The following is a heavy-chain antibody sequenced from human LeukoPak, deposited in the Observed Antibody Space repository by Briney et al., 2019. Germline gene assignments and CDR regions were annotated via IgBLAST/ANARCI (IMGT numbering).Heavy chain of an antibody. J-gene: IGHJ6*03. CDR3: ARVLRYCSGGNCYSGGLGYMDV. D-gene: IGHD2-15*01. CDR1: GFTFSSYW. V-gene: IGHV3-7*03. CDR2: IKQDGSEK. Sequence: GGSLRLSCAASGFTFSSYWMSWVRQAPGKGLEWVANIKQDGSEKYYVDSVKGRFTISRDNAKNSLFLQMNSLRAEDTAVYYCARVLRYCSGGNCYSGGLGYMDVWGKGTTVTVSS.